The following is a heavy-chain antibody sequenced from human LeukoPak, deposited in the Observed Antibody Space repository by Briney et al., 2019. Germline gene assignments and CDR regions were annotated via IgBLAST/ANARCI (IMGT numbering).Heavy chain of an antibody. V-gene: IGHV3-21*01. CDR2: ISSSSGYI. J-gene: IGHJ4*02. CDR1: GFSFSSFT. CDR3: ARVDQRDAYNLNYFDY. D-gene: IGHD5-24*01. Sequence: GGFLRLSCAASGFSFSSFTMNWVRQGPGKGLEWVASISSSSGYIYYADSVKGRFTISRDNAKNSLYLQVNSLRAEDTAVYYCARVDQRDAYNLNYFDYWGQGTLVTVSS.